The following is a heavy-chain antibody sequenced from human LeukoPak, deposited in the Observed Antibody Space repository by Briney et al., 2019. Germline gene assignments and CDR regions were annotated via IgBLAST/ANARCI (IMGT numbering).Heavy chain of an antibody. V-gene: IGHV4-59*02. J-gene: IGHJ4*02. CDR3: ARKRSFDL. CDR1: GDSVSSYY. D-gene: IGHD3-9*01. Sequence: SETLSLTCTVSGDSVSSYYWSWIRQPPGKRLEWIGCIYYSESPTYNPSLKSRVTISLDTSKNQFFLKLSSVTAADTAVYYCARKRSFDLWGQGTLVTVSS. CDR2: IYYSESP.